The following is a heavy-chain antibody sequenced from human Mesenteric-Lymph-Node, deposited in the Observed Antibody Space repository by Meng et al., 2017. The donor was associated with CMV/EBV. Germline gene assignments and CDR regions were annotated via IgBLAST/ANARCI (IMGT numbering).Heavy chain of an antibody. Sequence: SETLSLTCAVSGGSIDSYYWSWIRQTPTKGLEWIVYAYKSGSANYNPSLKSRVTISVDTSKNQFSLKLSSVTAADTAVYYCARDHGTMIVVAPEWFDPWGQGTLVTVSS. J-gene: IGHJ5*02. D-gene: IGHD3-22*01. CDR1: GGSIDSYY. CDR3: ARDHGTMIVVAPEWFDP. V-gene: IGHV4-4*08. CDR2: AYKSGSA.